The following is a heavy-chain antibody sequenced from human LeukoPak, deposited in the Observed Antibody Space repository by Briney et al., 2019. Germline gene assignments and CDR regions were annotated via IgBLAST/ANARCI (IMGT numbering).Heavy chain of an antibody. Sequence: ASVKVSCKASGYTFTGNYMHWVRQAPGQGLEWMGWINPNSGGTNYAQKFQGRVTMTRDTSISTAYMELSRLRSDDTAVYYCARVMGEPDDAFDIWGQGTMVTVSS. J-gene: IGHJ3*02. CDR1: GYTFTGNY. CDR3: ARVMGEPDDAFDI. V-gene: IGHV1-2*02. CDR2: INPNSGGT. D-gene: IGHD3-16*01.